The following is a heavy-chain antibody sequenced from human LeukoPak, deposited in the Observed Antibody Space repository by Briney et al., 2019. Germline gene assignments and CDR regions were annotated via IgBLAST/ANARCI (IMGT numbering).Heavy chain of an antibody. Sequence: GGSLRLSCAASGFTFSSYAMSWVRQAPGKGLEWVSAISGSGGSTYYADSVKGRFTISRDNSKNTLYLQMNSLRAEDTAVYYCTKGTGYSSSWYSFDYRGQGTLVTVSS. CDR3: TKGTGYSSSWYSFDY. D-gene: IGHD6-13*01. V-gene: IGHV3-23*01. CDR2: ISGSGGST. J-gene: IGHJ4*02. CDR1: GFTFSSYA.